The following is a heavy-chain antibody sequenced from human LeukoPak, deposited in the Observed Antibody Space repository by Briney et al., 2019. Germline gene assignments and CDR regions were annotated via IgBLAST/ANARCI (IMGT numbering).Heavy chain of an antibody. CDR1: GYTFTSYY. CDR2: INPYGGST. CDR3: ARGLAGNYYYNMDV. J-gene: IGHJ6*02. Sequence: ASVKVSFKASGYTFTSYYMHWVRPAPGQGLEWMGIINPYGGSTGYAQKFQGRVTMTRDTSTSTVYMDLSSLRSEDTAVYYCARGLAGNYYYNMDVWGQGTTVTVSS. V-gene: IGHV1-46*01.